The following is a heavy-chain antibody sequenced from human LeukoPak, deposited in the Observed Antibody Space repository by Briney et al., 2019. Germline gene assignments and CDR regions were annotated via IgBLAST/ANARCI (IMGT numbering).Heavy chain of an antibody. J-gene: IGHJ4*02. Sequence: GGSLRLSCAASGFTFSSYAMHWVRQAPGKGLEWAAVISYDGSNKYYADSVKGRFTISRDNSKNTLYLQMNSLRAEDTAVYYCARVVGSIVVVVAATDPYFDYWGQGTLVTVSS. CDR3: ARVVGSIVVVVAATDPYFDY. D-gene: IGHD2-15*01. CDR2: ISYDGSNK. CDR1: GFTFSSYA. V-gene: IGHV3-30-3*01.